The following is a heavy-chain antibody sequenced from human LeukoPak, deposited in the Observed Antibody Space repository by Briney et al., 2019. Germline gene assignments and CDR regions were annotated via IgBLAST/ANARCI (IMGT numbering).Heavy chain of an antibody. CDR2: IKQDGSEK. CDR3: ARKTPFYYYYMDV. Sequence: GGSLRLSCSASGFTFSDYDMNWVRQAPGKGLEWVANIKQDGSEKYYVDSVKGRFTISRDNAKNSLYLQMNSLRAEDTAVYSCARKTPFYYYYMDVWGKGTTVTVSS. J-gene: IGHJ6*03. CDR1: GFTFSDYD. V-gene: IGHV3-7*01.